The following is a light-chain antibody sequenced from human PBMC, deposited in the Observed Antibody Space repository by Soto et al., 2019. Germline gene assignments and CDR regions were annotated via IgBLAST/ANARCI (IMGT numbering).Light chain of an antibody. Sequence: DIVMTQSPDSLAVSLGERATINCKSSQSVLFSSNNKNYLSWFHQKPGQPPKLLIYWASTRESGVPDRFSGSGSGTDFTLTISSLQAEDVAVYYCQQYYSTPYTFGQGTKVDIK. CDR2: WAS. CDR3: QQYYSTPYT. CDR1: QSVLFSSNNKNY. V-gene: IGKV4-1*01. J-gene: IGKJ2*01.